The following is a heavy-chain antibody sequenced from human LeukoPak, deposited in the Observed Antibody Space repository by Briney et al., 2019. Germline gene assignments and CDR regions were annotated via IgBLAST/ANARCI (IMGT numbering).Heavy chain of an antibody. Sequence: SETLSLTCTVSGGSISSSSYYWGWIRQPPGKGLEWIGSIYYSGSTYYNPSLKSRVTISVDTSKNQFSLKLSSVTAADTAVYYCARGYSSSWYYYYYYYMDVWGKGTTVTVSS. CDR1: GGSISSSSYY. CDR3: ARGYSSSWYYYYYYYMDV. D-gene: IGHD6-13*01. J-gene: IGHJ6*03. V-gene: IGHV4-39*01. CDR2: IYYSGST.